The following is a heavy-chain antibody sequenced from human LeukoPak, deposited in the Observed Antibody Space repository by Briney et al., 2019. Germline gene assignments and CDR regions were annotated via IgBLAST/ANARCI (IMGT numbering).Heavy chain of an antibody. D-gene: IGHD2-2*01. CDR2: ISGSGGST. CDR3: AKAPIVVVPAATDY. V-gene: IGHV3-23*01. J-gene: IGHJ4*02. Sequence: GGSLRLSCAASGFTFSSYAMSWVRQAPGKGLEWVSAISGSGGSTYYADSVKGRFTVSRDNSKNTLYLQMNSLRAEDTAVYYCAKAPIVVVPAATDYWGQGTLVTVSS. CDR1: GFTFSSYA.